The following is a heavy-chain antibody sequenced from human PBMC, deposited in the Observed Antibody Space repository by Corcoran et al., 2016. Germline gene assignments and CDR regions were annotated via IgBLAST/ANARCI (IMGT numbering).Heavy chain of an antibody. CDR3: ARHTQSTSFKALSGWFDP. J-gene: IGHJ5*02. CDR2: IYYSGST. Sequence: QLQLQESGPGLVKPSETLSLTCTVSGGSISSSSYYWGWIRQPPGKGLEWIGSIYYSGSTYYNPSLKSRVTISVDTSKNQFSLKLSPVTAADTAVYYCARHTQSTSFKALSGWFDPWGQGTLVTVSS. D-gene: IGHD3-3*01. V-gene: IGHV4-39*01. CDR1: GGSISSSSYY.